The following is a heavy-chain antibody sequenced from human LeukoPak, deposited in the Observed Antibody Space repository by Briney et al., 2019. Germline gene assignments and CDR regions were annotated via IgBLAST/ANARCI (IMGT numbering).Heavy chain of an antibody. J-gene: IGHJ4*02. Sequence: GGSLRLSCAASGFTFSSYSMNWVRQAPGKGLEWVSSISSSSSYIYYADSVKGRFTISRDNAKNSLYLQMNSLRAEDTAVYYCARDSHTNLYDYWGQGTLVTVSS. CDR2: ISSSSSYI. CDR3: ARDSHTNLYDY. CDR1: GFTFSSYS. D-gene: IGHD2-2*02. V-gene: IGHV3-21*01.